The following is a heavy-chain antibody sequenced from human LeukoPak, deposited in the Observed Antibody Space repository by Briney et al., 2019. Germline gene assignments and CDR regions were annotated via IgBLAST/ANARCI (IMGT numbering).Heavy chain of an antibody. CDR2: INPNSGGT. D-gene: IGHD3-3*01. CDR1: RGTFSSYA. Sequence: GASVKVSCKASRGTFSSYAISWVRQAPGQGLEWMGWINPNSGGTNYAQKFQGRDTMTRDTSISTAYMELSRLRSDDTAVYYCARDKHDFWSGPAISGHNWFDPWGQGTLVTVYS. V-gene: IGHV1-2*02. J-gene: IGHJ5*02. CDR3: ARDKHDFWSGPAISGHNWFDP.